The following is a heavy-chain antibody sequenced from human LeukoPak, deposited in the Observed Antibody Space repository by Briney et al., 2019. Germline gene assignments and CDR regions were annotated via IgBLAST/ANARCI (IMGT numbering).Heavy chain of an antibody. V-gene: IGHV3-66*01. Sequence: TGGSLRLSCAASGFTVSSNYMSWVRQAPGKGLEWVSVIYSGGSTYYADSVKGRFTISRDNSKNTLYLQMNSLRAEDTAVYYCARGRVLGRYYDFWSGYPPAAFDIWGQGTMVTVSS. D-gene: IGHD3-3*01. CDR3: ARGRVLGRYYDFWSGYPPAAFDI. CDR1: GFTVSSNY. CDR2: IYSGGST. J-gene: IGHJ3*02.